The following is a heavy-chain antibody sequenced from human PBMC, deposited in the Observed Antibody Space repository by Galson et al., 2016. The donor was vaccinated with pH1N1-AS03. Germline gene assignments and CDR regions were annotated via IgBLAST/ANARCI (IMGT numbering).Heavy chain of an antibody. V-gene: IGHV3-23*01. CDR1: GFAFSNYI. CDR3: AKDRVGTVPDPSDM. CDR2: ISGGGGST. J-gene: IGHJ3*02. D-gene: IGHD1-14*01. Sequence: SLRLSCAASGFAFSNYIMNWVRQAPGRALEWVSAISGGGGSTYYADSVKGRFTISRDNSKNTLYLQMNSLRVEDTAVYYCAKDRVGTVPDPSDMWGQGTMVTVSS.